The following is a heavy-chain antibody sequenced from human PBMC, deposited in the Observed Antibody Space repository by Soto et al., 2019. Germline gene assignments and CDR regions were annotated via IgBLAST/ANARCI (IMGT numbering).Heavy chain of an antibody. V-gene: IGHV3-48*03. CDR3: ATRSTDYYFY. CDR1: GLTFSSFE. Sequence: LRLSCAVSGLTFSSFEMDWVRQAAGKGPEWISYISRGATTTYYADSVRGRFTISRDDAENSVFLQMDSLRVEDTAIYFCATRSTDYYFYWGQGTLVTVS. D-gene: IGHD3-9*01. J-gene: IGHJ4*02. CDR2: ISRGATTT.